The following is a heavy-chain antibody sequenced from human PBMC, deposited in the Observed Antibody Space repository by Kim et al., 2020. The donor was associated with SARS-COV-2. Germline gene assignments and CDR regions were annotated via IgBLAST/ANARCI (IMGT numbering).Heavy chain of an antibody. D-gene: IGHD5-12*01. J-gene: IGHJ4*02. Sequence: GGSLRLSCAASGFTFSSYGMHWVRQAPGKGLEWVAVIWYDGSNKYYADSVKGRFTISRDNSKNTLYLQMNSLRAEDTAVYYCARDPSDIVATISQQLPVDWGQGTLVTVSS. CDR3: ARDPSDIVATISQQLPVD. V-gene: IGHV3-33*01. CDR2: IWYDGSNK. CDR1: GFTFSSYG.